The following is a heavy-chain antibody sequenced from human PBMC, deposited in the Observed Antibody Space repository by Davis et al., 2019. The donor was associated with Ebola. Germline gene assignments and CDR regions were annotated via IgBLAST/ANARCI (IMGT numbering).Heavy chain of an antibody. V-gene: IGHV3-74*01. CDR2: LNGDGSSA. J-gene: IGHJ4*02. CDR1: GFTFNGYW. D-gene: IGHD2-21*02. Sequence: PGGSPRLSCAASGFTFNGYWMHWVRQAPGKGLVWVSGLNGDGSSASYADSVKGRFTISRDNVKNTLYLQMNSLKAEDTAIYYCVRDYVVTDIIFDSWGPGTLVAVSS. CDR3: VRDYVVTDIIFDS.